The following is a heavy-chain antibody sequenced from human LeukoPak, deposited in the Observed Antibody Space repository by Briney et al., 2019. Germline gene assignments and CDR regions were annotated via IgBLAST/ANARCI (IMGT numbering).Heavy chain of an antibody. CDR2: ISSSSYI. Sequence: PGGSLRLSCAASGFTFSSYSMNWVRQAPGKGLEGVSSISSSSYIYYSDSVKGRFTISRDNAKNSLYLQMNSLRAEDTAVYYCARDTNGSGSYYLAQYYYYYYMDAWGKGTTVTVSS. V-gene: IGHV3-21*01. CDR3: ARDTNGSGSYYLAQYYYYYYMDA. CDR1: GFTFSSYS. J-gene: IGHJ6*03. D-gene: IGHD3-10*01.